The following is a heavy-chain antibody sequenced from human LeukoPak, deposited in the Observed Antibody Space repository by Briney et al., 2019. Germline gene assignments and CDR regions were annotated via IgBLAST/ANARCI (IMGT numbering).Heavy chain of an antibody. CDR3: ARGGPPGYYYDYYMDV. CDR1: GGSISNYY. V-gene: IGHV4-59*01. J-gene: IGHJ6*03. Sequence: SSETLSLTCTVSGGSISNYYWNWIRQPPGKGLEFIGYIYYTGSTNYNPSLKSRVTMSVDTSKNQFSLKMSSVTAADTAVYFCARGGPPGYYYDYYMDVWGKGTTVTISS. CDR2: IYYTGST.